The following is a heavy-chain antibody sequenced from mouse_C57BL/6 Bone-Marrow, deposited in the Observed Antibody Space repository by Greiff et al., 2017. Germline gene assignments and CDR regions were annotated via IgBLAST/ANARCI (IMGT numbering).Heavy chain of an antibody. CDR2: IRLKSDNYAT. CDR1: GFTFSNYW. CDR3: TPYYYGSSLGYWYFDV. V-gene: IGHV6-3*01. D-gene: IGHD1-1*01. Sequence: EVKLVESGGGLVQPGGSMKLSCVASGFTFSNYWMNWVRQSPEKGLEWVAQIRLKSDNYATHYAESVKGRFTISRDDSKSSVYLQMNNLRAEDTGIYYCTPYYYGSSLGYWYFDVWGTGTTVTVSS. J-gene: IGHJ1*03.